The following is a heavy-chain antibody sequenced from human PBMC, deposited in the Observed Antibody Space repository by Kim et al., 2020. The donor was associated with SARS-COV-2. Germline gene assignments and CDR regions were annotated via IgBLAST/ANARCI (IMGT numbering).Heavy chain of an antibody. J-gene: IGHJ6*02. V-gene: IGHV5-51*01. Sequence: GESLKISCKGSGYSFTSYWIGWVRQMPGKGLEWMGIIYPGDSDTRYSPSFQGQVTISADKSISTAYLQWSSLKASDTAMYYCARHEGYYDSSGSSYHYYYYGMDVWGQGTTVTVSS. D-gene: IGHD3-22*01. CDR3: ARHEGYYDSSGSSYHYYYYGMDV. CDR1: GYSFTSYW. CDR2: IYPGDSDT.